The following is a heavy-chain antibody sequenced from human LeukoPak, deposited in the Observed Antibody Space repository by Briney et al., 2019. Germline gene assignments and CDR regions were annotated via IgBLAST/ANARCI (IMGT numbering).Heavy chain of an antibody. CDR1: GYTLTELS. CDR3: ATDLFMITSADY. V-gene: IGHV1-24*01. CDR2: FDPEDGET. D-gene: IGHD3-16*01. Sequence: ASVTVSCKVSGYTLTELSMHWVRQAPGKGLEWMGGFDPEDGETIYAQKFQGRVTMTEDTSTDTAYMELSSLRSEDTAVYYCATDLFMITSADYWGQGTLATVSS. J-gene: IGHJ4*02.